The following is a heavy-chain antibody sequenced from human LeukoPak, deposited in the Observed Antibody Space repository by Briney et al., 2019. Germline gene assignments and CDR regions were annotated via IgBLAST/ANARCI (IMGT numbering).Heavy chain of an antibody. J-gene: IGHJ4*02. CDR1: GYTFTGYY. D-gene: IGHD6-13*01. CDR3: ARAFQLVLETNFDY. CDR2: INPNSGGT. V-gene: IGHV1-2*02. Sequence: GSVKVSCKASGYTFTGYYMHWVRQAPGQGLEWMGWINPNSGGTNYAQKFQGRVTMTRDTSISTAYMELSRLRSDDTAVYYCARAFQLVLETNFDYWGQGTLVTVSS.